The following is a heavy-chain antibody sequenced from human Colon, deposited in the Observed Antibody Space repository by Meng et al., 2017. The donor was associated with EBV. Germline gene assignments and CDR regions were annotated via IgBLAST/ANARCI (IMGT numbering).Heavy chain of an antibody. Sequence: QRQRWGECLFQPSDTLARSCSVYGGSFRDYYWTWISHPPGKGLGWIGEIDHRGNTKYNPSLKSRVTISLDTSKKQFSLKVSSVTAADSAVYYCARRGPSGNFSPWSQGALVTVSS. J-gene: IGHJ5*02. CDR3: ARRGPSGNFSP. CDR2: IDHRGNT. V-gene: IGHV4-34*01. CDR1: GGSFRDYY. D-gene: IGHD3-10*01.